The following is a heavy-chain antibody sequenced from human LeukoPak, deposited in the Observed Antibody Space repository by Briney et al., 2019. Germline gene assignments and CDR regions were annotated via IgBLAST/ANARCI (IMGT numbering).Heavy chain of an antibody. D-gene: IGHD3-3*01. V-gene: IGHV4-34*01. Sequence: KPSETLSLTCTVSGGSISSYYWSWIRQPPGKGLEWIGEINHSGSTNYNPSLKSRVTISVDTSKNQFSLKLSSVTAADTAVYYCARRGYDFWSGYRPPYFDYWGQGTLVTVSS. J-gene: IGHJ4*02. CDR2: INHSGST. CDR1: GGSISSYY. CDR3: ARRGYDFWSGYRPPYFDY.